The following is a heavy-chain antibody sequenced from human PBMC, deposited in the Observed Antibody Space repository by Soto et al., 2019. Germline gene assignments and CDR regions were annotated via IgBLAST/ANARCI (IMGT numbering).Heavy chain of an antibody. D-gene: IGHD5-12*01. CDR3: AREGSYSAYNFAHGIQLWSFDF. CDR1: GGSITTFY. Sequence: SETLSLTCTVSGGSITTFYWSWVRQPAGKGLEWIGRIFSSGSTSFNPSLESRVAMSVDTSKNHFSLNLSSVTAADMAVYYCAREGSYSAYNFAHGIQLWSFDFWGQGALVTVSS. V-gene: IGHV4-4*07. J-gene: IGHJ4*02. CDR2: IFSSGST.